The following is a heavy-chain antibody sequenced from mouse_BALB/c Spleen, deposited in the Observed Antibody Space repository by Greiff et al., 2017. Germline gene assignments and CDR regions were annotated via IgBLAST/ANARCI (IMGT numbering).Heavy chain of an antibody. V-gene: IGHV1-20*02. CDR2: INPYNGDT. CDR1: GYSFTGYF. Sequence: EVKLLESGPELVKPGASVKISCKASGYSFTGYFMNWVMQSHGKSLEWIGRINPYNGDTFYNQKFKGKATLTVDKSSSTAHMELRSLASEDSAVYYCARSHGDYYAMDYWGQGTSVTVSS. CDR3: ARSHGDYYAMDY. J-gene: IGHJ4*01.